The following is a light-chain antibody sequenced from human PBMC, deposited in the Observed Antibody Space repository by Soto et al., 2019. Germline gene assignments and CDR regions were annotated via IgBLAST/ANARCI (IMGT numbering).Light chain of an antibody. Sequence: QSALTQPAAVSGSPGQSITISCTGTSGDGGGYNYISWYQQHPCKAPKLMIYEVSNRPSWVSNRFSGSKSGNTASLTISGLQAEDEAYYYCSSYTSSSAYVFGTGTQVTVL. CDR1: SGDGGGYNY. J-gene: IGLJ1*01. V-gene: IGLV2-14*01. CDR3: SSYTSSSAYV. CDR2: EVS.